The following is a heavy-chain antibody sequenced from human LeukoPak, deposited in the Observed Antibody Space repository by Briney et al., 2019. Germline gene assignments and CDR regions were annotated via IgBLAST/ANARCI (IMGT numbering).Heavy chain of an antibody. CDR3: ARGAGTGGIQLWLSPLWRLHYYYYMDV. J-gene: IGHJ6*03. V-gene: IGHV4-39*07. D-gene: IGHD5-18*01. CDR2: IYYSGST. Sequence: PSETLSLTCTVSGGSISSSSYYWGWIRQPPGKGLEWIGSIYYSGSTYYNPSLKSRVTISVDTSKNQFSLKLSSVTAADTAVYYCARGAGTGGIQLWLSPLWRLHYYYYMDVWGKGTTVTVSS. CDR1: GGSISSSSYY.